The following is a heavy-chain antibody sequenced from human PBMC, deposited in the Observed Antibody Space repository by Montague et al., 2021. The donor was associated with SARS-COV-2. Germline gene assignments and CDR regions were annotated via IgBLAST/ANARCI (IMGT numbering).Heavy chain of an antibody. Sequence: SETLSLTCTVSGGSIGTYYWNWIRQSPGKGLEWLGYIYYTGSTXXRPSXXXRVTISMDTSRDQLSLRLKSVTAADTAVYYCARDNYGDWGYYGLDVWGQGTTVIVSS. CDR1: GGSIGTYY. D-gene: IGHD4-17*01. J-gene: IGHJ6*02. V-gene: IGHV4-59*01. CDR2: IYYTGST. CDR3: ARDNYGDWGYYGLDV.